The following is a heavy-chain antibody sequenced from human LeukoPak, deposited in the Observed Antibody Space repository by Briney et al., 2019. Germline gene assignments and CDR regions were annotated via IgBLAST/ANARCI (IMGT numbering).Heavy chain of an antibody. J-gene: IGHJ4*02. CDR1: GFTFDDYG. V-gene: IGHV3-20*04. Sequence: RPGGSLRLSCAASGFTFDDYGMSWVRQAPGKGLEWVSGLNWDGGSTGYVDSVKGRFTISRDNSKNTVYLQMSSLRAEDTAMYYCARIIRPGVGEGLSNSIYFDSWGQGTLVTVSS. CDR2: LNWDGGST. D-gene: IGHD2-8*01. CDR3: ARIIRPGVGEGLSNSIYFDS.